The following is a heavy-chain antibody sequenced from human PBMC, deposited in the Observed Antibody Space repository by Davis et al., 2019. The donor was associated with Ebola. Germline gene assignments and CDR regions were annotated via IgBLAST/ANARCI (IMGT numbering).Heavy chain of an antibody. Sequence: GGSLRLSFPPSPFSFIRYSMSWVRQAPGKGLEWVSAISGSGGSTYYADSVKGRFTISKDNSKNTLYLQMNSLRAEDTAVYYCAKGVVITTGIFDYWGQGTLVTVSS. D-gene: IGHD3-22*01. V-gene: IGHV3-23*01. CDR2: ISGSGGST. CDR3: AKGVVITTGIFDY. CDR1: PFSFIRYS. J-gene: IGHJ4*02.